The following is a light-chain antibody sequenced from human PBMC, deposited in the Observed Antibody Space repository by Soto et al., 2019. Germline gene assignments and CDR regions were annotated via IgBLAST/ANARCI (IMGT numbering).Light chain of an antibody. CDR1: NSDVGGYNY. J-gene: IGLJ1*01. V-gene: IGLV2-14*01. CDR2: EVS. CDR3: SSYTSSTTYV. Sequence: ALTHPSSVSGSPGQSITISCTGTNSDVGGYNYVSWYQQHPGKAPQLMIYEVSYRPSGISNRFSAPKSGNTASLTISGLQAEDEADYYCSSYTSSTTYVFGTGTKVTVL.